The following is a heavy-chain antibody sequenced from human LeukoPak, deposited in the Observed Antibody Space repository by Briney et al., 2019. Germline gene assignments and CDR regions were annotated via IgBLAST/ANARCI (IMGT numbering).Heavy chain of an antibody. CDR1: GYTFTGYY. CDR3: ARGGYSGITRTYYFDY. CDR2: INPNSGGR. D-gene: IGHD1-7*01. V-gene: IGHV1-2*02. J-gene: IGHJ4*02. Sequence: GASVTVSFKASGYTFTGYYMHWVRQAPGQGLEWMGWINPNSGGRNYAQKFQGRVTMTRDTSISTAYMELSRLRSDDTAVYYCARGGYSGITRTYYFDYWGQGTLVTVSS.